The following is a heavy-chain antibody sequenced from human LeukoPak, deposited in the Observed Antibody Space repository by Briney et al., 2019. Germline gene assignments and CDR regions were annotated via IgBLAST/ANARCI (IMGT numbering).Heavy chain of an antibody. CDR1: GYTFTSYG. J-gene: IGHJ4*02. V-gene: IGHV1-18*01. CDR2: LSAYYGNT. Sequence: ASVKVSCKASGYTFTSYGISWVRQAPGQGLEWMGWLSAYYGNTNYAQKLQGRVTMTTDTSTSTAYMELRSLRSDDTAVYYCAREMGDYVWGSYRSLIDYWGQGTLVTVSS. D-gene: IGHD3-16*02. CDR3: AREMGDYVWGSYRSLIDY.